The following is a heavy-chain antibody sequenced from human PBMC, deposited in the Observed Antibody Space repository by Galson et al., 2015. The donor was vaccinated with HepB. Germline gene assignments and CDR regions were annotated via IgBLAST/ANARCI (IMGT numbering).Heavy chain of an antibody. CDR2: IGWNSATI. J-gene: IGHJ3*02. Sequence: SLRLSCAVSGFTFDDYAMHWVRQVPGKGLEWVAGIGWNSATIGYAESVKGRFTISRENAKSSLYLQMNSLRAEDTALYYCAKDIRYCASGSCNGDAFDIWGQGTMVTVSS. CDR3: AKDIRYCASGSCNGDAFDI. CDR1: GFTFDDYA. D-gene: IGHD2-15*01. V-gene: IGHV3-9*01.